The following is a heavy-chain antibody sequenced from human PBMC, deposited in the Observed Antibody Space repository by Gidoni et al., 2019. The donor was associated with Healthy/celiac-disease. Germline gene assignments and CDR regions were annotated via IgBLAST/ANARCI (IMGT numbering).Heavy chain of an antibody. J-gene: IGHJ4*02. CDR2: IYYSGST. Sequence: QVQLQESGPGLVKPSETLSLTCTVSGGSVSSGSYYWSWIRQPPGKGLEWIGYIYYSGSTNYNPSLKSRVTISVDTSKNQFSLKLSSVTAADTAVYYCARSPSYCGGDCYSDYWGQGTLVTVSS. CDR3: ARSPSYCGGDCYSDY. CDR1: GGSVSSGSYY. V-gene: IGHV4-61*01. D-gene: IGHD2-21*01.